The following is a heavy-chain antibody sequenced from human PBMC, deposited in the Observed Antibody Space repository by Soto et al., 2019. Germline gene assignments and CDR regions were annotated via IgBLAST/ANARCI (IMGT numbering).Heavy chain of an antibody. J-gene: IGHJ6*02. V-gene: IGHV1-69*19. CDR1: GGNFNTFG. D-gene: IGHD3-22*01. CDR2: IIPFFGIV. CDR3: ATGRIVVVGSRAYYGMDV. Sequence: QVQLVQSGAEVKKTGSSVKVSCKASGGNFNTFGFSWVRQAPGQGLEWMGGIIPFFGIVNYAQKFQDRVTITADESTSTAYMELRSLRSEDTAVYFCATGRIVVVGSRAYYGMDVWGQGTTVTV.